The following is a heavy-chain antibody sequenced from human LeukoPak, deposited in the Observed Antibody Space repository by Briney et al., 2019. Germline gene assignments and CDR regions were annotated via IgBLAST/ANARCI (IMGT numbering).Heavy chain of an antibody. CDR3: VRDETTLYCSGGSCYQFDF. V-gene: IGHV1-2*02. CDR2: INPNSGGT. Sequence: GASVKVSCKASGSTFTGYYMHWVRQAPGQGLEWMGWINPNSGGTKYAQKFQGRVIMTRDTSISTAYMELSRLRSDDTAVYYCVRDETTLYCSGGSCYQFDFWGQGTLVTVSS. J-gene: IGHJ4*02. D-gene: IGHD2-15*01. CDR1: GSTFTGYY.